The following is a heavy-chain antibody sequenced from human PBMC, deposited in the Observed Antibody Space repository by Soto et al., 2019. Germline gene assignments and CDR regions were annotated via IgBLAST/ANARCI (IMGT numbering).Heavy chain of an antibody. CDR3: AKGYYDSSGYYQYYFDY. CDR2: ISWDGGST. V-gene: IGHV3-43*01. D-gene: IGHD3-22*01. CDR1: GFTFDDYT. Sequence: GESLKISCAASGFTFDDYTMHWVRQAPGKGLEWVSLISWDGGSTYYADSVKGRFTISRDNSKNSLYLQMNSLRTEDTALYYCAKGYYDSSGYYQYYFDYWGQGTLVTVSS. J-gene: IGHJ4*02.